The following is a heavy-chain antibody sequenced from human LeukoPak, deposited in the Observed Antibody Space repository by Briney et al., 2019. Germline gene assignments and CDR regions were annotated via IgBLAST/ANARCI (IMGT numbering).Heavy chain of an antibody. V-gene: IGHV3-7*01. CDR3: AREQCSGNSCYYY. CDR2: INQDGSEK. CDR1: GFSFSSLW. Sequence: PGGSLRLSCAASGFSFSSLWMSWVRQAPGKGLEWVANINQDGSEKNYVDSVKGRFTISRDGAKNLLYLQMNSLRAEDAAVYYCAREQCSGNSCYYYWGQGTLVTVSS. J-gene: IGHJ4*02. D-gene: IGHD2-15*01.